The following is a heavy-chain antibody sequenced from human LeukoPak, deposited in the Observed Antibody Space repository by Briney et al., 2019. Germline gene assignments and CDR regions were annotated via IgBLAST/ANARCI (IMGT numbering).Heavy chain of an antibody. CDR1: GFTFSKFW. CDR2: IKQDGTEK. CDR3: ATQSYYYDSSGYYTT. Sequence: GGSLRLSCAASGFTFSKFWMNWVRHTPGKGLEWVASIKQDGTEKYYADSVKGRFTISRDNGKNSLYLQMSSLRAEDTAIYYCATQSYYYDSSGYYTTWSQGTLVTVSS. J-gene: IGHJ4*02. V-gene: IGHV3-7*01. D-gene: IGHD3-22*01.